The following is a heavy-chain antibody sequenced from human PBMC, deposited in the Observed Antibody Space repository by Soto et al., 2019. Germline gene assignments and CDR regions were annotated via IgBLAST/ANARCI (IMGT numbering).Heavy chain of an antibody. Sequence: ASVKVSCKASGYTFTSYGISWVRQAPGQGLEWMGWISAYNGNTNYAQKLQGRVTMTTDTSTSTAYMELRGLRSDDTAVYYCARSTEGYCSGGSCYGDAFDIWGQGTMVTVSS. CDR1: GYTFTSYG. CDR2: ISAYNGNT. CDR3: ARSTEGYCSGGSCYGDAFDI. D-gene: IGHD2-15*01. V-gene: IGHV1-18*01. J-gene: IGHJ3*02.